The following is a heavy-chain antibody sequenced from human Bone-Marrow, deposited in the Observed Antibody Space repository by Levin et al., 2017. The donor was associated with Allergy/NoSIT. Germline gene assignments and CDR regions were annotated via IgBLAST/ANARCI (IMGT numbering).Heavy chain of an antibody. CDR2: IWVNGINK. V-gene: IGHV3-33*01. CDR1: GFSFSNSG. J-gene: IGHJ3*02. CDR3: ARERGPVDAFDI. Sequence: GESLKISCAASGFSFSNSGMHWVRQAPGKGLEWVTVIWVNGINKYYADSVKGRFTISRDNSKNTLYLEMNSLRVEDTAVYYCARERGPVDAFDIWGQGTMVTVSS.